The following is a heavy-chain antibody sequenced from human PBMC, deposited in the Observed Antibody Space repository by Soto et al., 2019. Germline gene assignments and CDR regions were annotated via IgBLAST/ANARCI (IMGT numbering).Heavy chain of an antibody. CDR2: IFSNDEK. V-gene: IGHV2-26*01. Sequence: QVTLKESGPVLVKPTEPLTLTCTVSGFSLSNARMGVSWIRQPPGKALEWLAHIFSNDEKSYSTSLKSRLTISKDTSKSQVVLTMTNMDPVDTATYYCARIRDEGYYYYYMDVWGKGTTVTVSS. CDR1: GFSLSNARMG. J-gene: IGHJ6*03. CDR3: ARIRDEGYYYYYMDV.